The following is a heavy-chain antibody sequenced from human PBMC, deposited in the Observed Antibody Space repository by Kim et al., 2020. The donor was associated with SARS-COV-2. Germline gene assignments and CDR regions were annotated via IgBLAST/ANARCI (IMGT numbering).Heavy chain of an antibody. J-gene: IGHJ4*02. D-gene: IGHD7-27*01. V-gene: IGHV1-2*02. Sequence: ASVKVSCKASGYTLTDYYIHWVRQAPGQGLEYMGWVNPKSGDTKSAQKFEGRVTMTRDTSINTVCMELSGLRSDDTAIYYCTRGSPTGGALRWNDYWGQG. CDR3: TRGSPTGGALRWNDY. CDR1: GYTLTDYY. CDR2: VNPKSGDT.